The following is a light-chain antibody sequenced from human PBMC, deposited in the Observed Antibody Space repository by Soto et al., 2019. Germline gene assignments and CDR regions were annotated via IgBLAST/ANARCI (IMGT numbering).Light chain of an antibody. J-gene: IGLJ1*01. CDR2: EVS. V-gene: IGLV2-14*01. CDR3: SSYTTRTTLYV. Sequence: QCPLTQPASVSGSPGQSITISCTGTISDVGSYNYVSWYQLHPGKAPKLMIYEVSNRPSGVSNRFSGSKSGDTASLTISGLQAEDEADYYCSSYTTRTTLYVFGTGTNVTVL. CDR1: ISDVGSYNY.